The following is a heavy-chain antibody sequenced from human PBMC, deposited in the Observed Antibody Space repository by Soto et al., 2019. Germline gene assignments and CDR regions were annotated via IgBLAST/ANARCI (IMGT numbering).Heavy chain of an antibody. CDR2: IYNRGST. CDR3: ARGGIAAAGPVGFDP. CDR1: GGPMSSSY. J-gene: IGHJ5*02. V-gene: IGHV4-59*08. D-gene: IGHD6-13*01. Sequence: SXTLSLTCTVFGGPMSSSYWSWIRQPPGKGLEWIGHIYNRGSTNYNPSLKSRVTISLDMSKNHFSLKLSSVTAADTAVYYCARGGIAAAGPVGFDPWGQGTLVTVSS.